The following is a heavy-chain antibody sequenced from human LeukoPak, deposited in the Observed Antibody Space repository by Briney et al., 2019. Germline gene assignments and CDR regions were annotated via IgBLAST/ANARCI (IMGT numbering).Heavy chain of an antibody. V-gene: IGHV1-18*01. Sequence: ASVKVSCKASGYTFTNYGISWVRQAPGQGLEWMGWISAYNGNTNYAQKFQGRVTMTTDTSTSIAYMELRSLRSDDTAVYYCARAVATITYGLDYWGQGTLVTVSS. CDR3: ARAVATITYGLDY. CDR1: GYTFTNYG. CDR2: ISAYNGNT. J-gene: IGHJ4*02. D-gene: IGHD5-12*01.